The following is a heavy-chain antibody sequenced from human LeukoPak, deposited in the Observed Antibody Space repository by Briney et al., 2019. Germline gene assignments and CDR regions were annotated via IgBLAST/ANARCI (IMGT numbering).Heavy chain of an antibody. V-gene: IGHV3-7*01. Sequence: PGGSLRLSCAASGFTFSSYWMSWVRQAPGKGLEWVANIKQDGNGKYYVDSVKGRFTISRDNAKDSLYLQMNSLRAEDTAVYYCARDPHSSGWYFSAFDIWGQGTMVTVSS. D-gene: IGHD6-19*01. CDR2: IKQDGNGK. J-gene: IGHJ3*02. CDR3: ARDPHSSGWYFSAFDI. CDR1: GFTFSSYW.